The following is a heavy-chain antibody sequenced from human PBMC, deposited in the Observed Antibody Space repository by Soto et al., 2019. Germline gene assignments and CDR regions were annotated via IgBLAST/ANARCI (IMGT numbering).Heavy chain of an antibody. CDR2: IYAGDSDT. V-gene: IGHV5-51*01. Sequence: GESLKISCKGSGYKFSNYWIGWVRQRPGKGLEWVGIIYAGDSDTRYSPSFQGQVTISADKSISTAYLQWSSLQDSDTAMYFCARSEGLSAYYYGSEVWGQGTTVTVSS. D-gene: IGHD3-16*01. J-gene: IGHJ6*02. CDR1: GYKFSNYW. CDR3: ARSEGLSAYYYGSEV.